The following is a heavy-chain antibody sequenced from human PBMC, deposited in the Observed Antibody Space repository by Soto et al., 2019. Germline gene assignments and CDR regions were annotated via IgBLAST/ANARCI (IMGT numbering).Heavy chain of an antibody. Sequence: QVQLVQSGAEVKKPGSSVKGSCKASADTLTGYTVTWVRQAPGQGLEWVGRVIPILGASNFAQKFQGRVTISADKSTDTAYMVLTGLTFEDTAVYYCARSRGSYYSNLDSWGQGTLVTVSS. CDR3: ARSRGSYYSNLDS. CDR1: ADTLTGYT. D-gene: IGHD3-10*01. V-gene: IGHV1-69*08. J-gene: IGHJ4*02. CDR2: VIPILGAS.